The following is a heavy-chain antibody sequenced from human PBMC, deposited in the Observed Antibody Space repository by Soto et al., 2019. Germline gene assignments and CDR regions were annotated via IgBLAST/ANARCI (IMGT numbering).Heavy chain of an antibody. CDR2: IYYSGST. J-gene: IGHJ4*02. CDR1: GGSISSSSYY. D-gene: IGHD3-22*01. V-gene: IGHV4-39*01. CDR3: ASLSSGYYFDDHVYFDY. Sequence: PSETLSLTCTVSGGSISSSSYYWGWIRQPPGKGLEWIGSIYYSGSTYYNPSLKSRVTISVDTSKNQFSLKLSSVTAADTAVYYCASLSSGYYFDDHVYFDYWGQGTLVNVS.